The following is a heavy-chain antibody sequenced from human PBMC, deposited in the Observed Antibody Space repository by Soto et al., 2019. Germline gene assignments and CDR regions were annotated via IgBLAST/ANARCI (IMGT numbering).Heavy chain of an antibody. V-gene: IGHV3-7*04. Sequence: GGFLRLSRGAAWVNFISYWVIWVRQRPGKGLEWVANIKQDGSEKYYVDSVKGRFTISRDNAKKSLYLQMNSLRAEDTAVYYCARAQRYYDPSAGFAMWGQGTMVTVSS. CDR3: ARAQRYYDPSAGFAM. CDR2: IKQDGSEK. D-gene: IGHD3-16*01. CDR1: WVNFISYW. J-gene: IGHJ3*01.